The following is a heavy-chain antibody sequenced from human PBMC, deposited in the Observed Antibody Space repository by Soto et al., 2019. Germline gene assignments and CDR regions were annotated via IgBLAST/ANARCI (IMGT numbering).Heavy chain of an antibody. D-gene: IGHD2-21*02. J-gene: IGHJ4*02. V-gene: IGHV1-24*01. CDR1: GYTLTELS. CDR3: ARVILAYCGGDCSGPVDY. Sequence: ASVKVSCKVSGYTLTELSMHWVRQAPGKGLEWMGGFDPEDGETIYAQKFQGRVTMTEDTSTNTAYMELRSLRSDDTAVYYCARVILAYCGGDCSGPVDYWGQGTLVTVSS. CDR2: FDPEDGET.